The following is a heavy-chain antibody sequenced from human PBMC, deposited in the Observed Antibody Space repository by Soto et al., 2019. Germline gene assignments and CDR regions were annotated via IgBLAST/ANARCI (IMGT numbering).Heavy chain of an antibody. V-gene: IGHV3-11*05. CDR1: GFTFSDYY. D-gene: IGHD6-19*01. CDR3: SRRSGWYYDY. Sequence: QVQLVESGGGLVKPGGSLRLSCAASGFTFSDYYMTWIRQAPGKGLEWVSYISTSTSYTKYADSVKGRFTISRDNAKNSLNLQMSSLRAEDTAVYYCSRRSGWYYDYWGQGTLVTVSS. J-gene: IGHJ4*02. CDR2: ISTSTSYT.